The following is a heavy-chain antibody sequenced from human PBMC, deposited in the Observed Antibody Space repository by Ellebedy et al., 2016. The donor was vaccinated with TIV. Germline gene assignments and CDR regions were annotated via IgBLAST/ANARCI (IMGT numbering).Heavy chain of an antibody. Sequence: AASVKVSCKASGYTFISYGITWLRQAPGQGLEWMGWISAPSGNTNYAQKLQGRVTMTTDTSTSTSYMELRSLRSDDTAVYYCARNGSGSPTLDYWGQGTLVTVSS. V-gene: IGHV1-18*01. D-gene: IGHD3-10*01. CDR2: ISAPSGNT. CDR3: ARNGSGSPTLDY. J-gene: IGHJ4*02. CDR1: GYTFISYG.